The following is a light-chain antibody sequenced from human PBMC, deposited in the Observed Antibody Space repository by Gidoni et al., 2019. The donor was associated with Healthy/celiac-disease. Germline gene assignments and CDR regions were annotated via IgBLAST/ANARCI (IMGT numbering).Light chain of an antibody. CDR1: QSVSSSY. CDR3: QQYGSSPVA. J-gene: IGKJ3*01. CDR2: GAS. Sequence: EIVLTQSPGTLSLSPGERATLSCRASQSVSSSYLAWYQQKPGQAPRLLIYGASSRATGIPDRFSGSGSGTDFTLTISRLEPEDFAVYYCQQYGSSPVAFXXXTKVDIK. V-gene: IGKV3-20*01.